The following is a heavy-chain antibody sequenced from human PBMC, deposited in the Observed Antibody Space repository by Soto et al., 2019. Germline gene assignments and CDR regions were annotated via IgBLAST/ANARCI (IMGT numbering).Heavy chain of an antibody. CDR1: GYTFTDYA. Sequence: QVQLVQSGAEVKKPGASVKVSCKASGYTFTDYAMQWVRQAPGQGLEWRGWINVANGDTSYSHNFQGRLTCGRDTSASIAYMELSSLRSEDTAVYDCTRENYESKGYYPRSLWGQGSLVTVSS. CDR2: INVANGDT. J-gene: IGHJ1*01. V-gene: IGHV1-3*01. CDR3: TRENYESKGYYPRSL. D-gene: IGHD3-22*01.